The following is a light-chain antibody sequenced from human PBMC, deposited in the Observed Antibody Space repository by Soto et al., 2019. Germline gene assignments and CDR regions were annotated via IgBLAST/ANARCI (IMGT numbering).Light chain of an antibody. CDR1: SSDVGGYNY. J-gene: IGLJ3*02. Sequence: QSALTQPPSASGSPGQSVTISCTGTSSDVGGYNYVSWYQQYPGKAPKIMIYEVSERPSGVPVRFSGSKSGNTASLTVSGLQAVDEADYYCSSYAGTNNLVFGGGTKVTVL. CDR3: SSYAGTNNLV. V-gene: IGLV2-8*01. CDR2: EVS.